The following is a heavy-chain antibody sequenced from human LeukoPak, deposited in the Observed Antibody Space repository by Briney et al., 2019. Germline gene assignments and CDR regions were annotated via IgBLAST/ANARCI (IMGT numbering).Heavy chain of an antibody. J-gene: IGHJ4*02. CDR1: GGSISIYY. Sequence: AETLTLTCTVSGGSISIYYWSWVRQPPGKGLEWIGYIYNSGSTTYNPSLKSRATISVDTSKNQFSLKLTSMTAADTAFYYCVRDRELHYWGQGILVTVSS. V-gene: IGHV4-59*01. CDR2: IYNSGST. D-gene: IGHD1-7*01. CDR3: VRDRELHY.